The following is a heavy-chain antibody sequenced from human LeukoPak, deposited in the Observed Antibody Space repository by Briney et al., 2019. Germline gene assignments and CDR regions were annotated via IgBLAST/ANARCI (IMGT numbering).Heavy chain of an antibody. D-gene: IGHD4-17*01. CDR3: ARGVTTYDY. Sequence: SETLSLTCTVSGGSISSYYWSWIRQPPGKGLEWIAYFYYSGSTNYNPSLKSRVTISADTSKNQYSLKLSSVTAADSAVYYCARGVTTYDYWGQGTLVTVSS. CDR1: GGSISSYY. J-gene: IGHJ4*02. CDR2: FYYSGST. V-gene: IGHV4-59*01.